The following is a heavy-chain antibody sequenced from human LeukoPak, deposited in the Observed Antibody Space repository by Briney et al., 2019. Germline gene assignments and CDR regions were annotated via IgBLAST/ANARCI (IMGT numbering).Heavy chain of an antibody. CDR3: ARQMDTAMVTGHYYYYMDV. CDR2: IYYSGST. J-gene: IGHJ6*03. Sequence: SETLSLTCTVSGGSISSYYWSWIRQPPGKGLEWIGYIYYSGSTNYNPSLKSRVTISVDTPKNQFSLKMSSVTAADTAVYYCARQMDTAMVTGHYYYYMDVWGKGTTVTVSS. D-gene: IGHD5-18*01. CDR1: GGSISSYY. V-gene: IGHV4-59*08.